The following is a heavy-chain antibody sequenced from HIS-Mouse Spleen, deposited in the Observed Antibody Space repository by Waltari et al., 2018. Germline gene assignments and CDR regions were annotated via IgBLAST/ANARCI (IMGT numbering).Heavy chain of an antibody. CDR3: ARRGFGVATIGGYYFDY. D-gene: IGHD5-12*01. CDR2: INHSGST. Sequence: QVQLQQWGAGLLKPSETLSLTCAVYGGSFSGYYWSWIRQPPGKGLEWIGEINHSGSTNYNPSLKSRVTISVDTSKNQFSLKLSSVTAADTAVYYCARRGFGVATIGGYYFDYWGQGTLVTVSS. J-gene: IGHJ4*02. CDR1: GGSFSGYY. V-gene: IGHV4-34*01.